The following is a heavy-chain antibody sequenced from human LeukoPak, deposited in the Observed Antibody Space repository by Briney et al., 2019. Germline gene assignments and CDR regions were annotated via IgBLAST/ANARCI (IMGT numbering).Heavy chain of an antibody. D-gene: IGHD5-18*01. Sequence: SVKVSCKASGGTFSSYAISWVRQAPGQGLEWMGGIIPIFGTANYAQKFQGRVAITADESTSTAYMELSSLRSEDTAVYYCARGYSYGYGGDYWGQGTLVTVSS. CDR1: GGTFSSYA. CDR3: ARGYSYGYGGDY. J-gene: IGHJ4*02. CDR2: IIPIFGTA. V-gene: IGHV1-69*13.